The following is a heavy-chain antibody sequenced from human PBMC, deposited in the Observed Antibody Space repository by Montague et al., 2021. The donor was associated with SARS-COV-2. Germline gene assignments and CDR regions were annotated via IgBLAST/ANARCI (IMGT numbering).Heavy chain of an antibody. CDR1: GGSISSYY. V-gene: IGHV4-59*01. Sequence: SETLSLTCTVSGGSISSYYWSWIRQPPGKGLEWIGYIYYSGSTNYNLSLKSRVTISVDTSKNQFSLKLSSVTAADTAVYYCAREVRYYYDSSGPGAFDIWGQGTMVTVSS. CDR3: AREVRYYYDSSGPGAFDI. J-gene: IGHJ3*02. CDR2: IYYSGST. D-gene: IGHD3-22*01.